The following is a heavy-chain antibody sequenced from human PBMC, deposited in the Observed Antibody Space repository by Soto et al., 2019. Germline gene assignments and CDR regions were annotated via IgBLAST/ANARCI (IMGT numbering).Heavy chain of an antibody. V-gene: IGHV1-69*02. J-gene: IGHJ2*01. CDR1: GGTFSSYT. CDR2: IIPILGIA. Sequence: QVQLVQSGAEVKKPGSSVKVSCKASGGTFSSYTISWVRQAPRQGLEWMGRIIPILGIANYAQKFQGRVTITADKSTSTAYMELSSLRSEDTAVYYCARGSDYGDYETGYFDLWGRGTLVTVSS. D-gene: IGHD4-17*01. CDR3: ARGSDYGDYETGYFDL.